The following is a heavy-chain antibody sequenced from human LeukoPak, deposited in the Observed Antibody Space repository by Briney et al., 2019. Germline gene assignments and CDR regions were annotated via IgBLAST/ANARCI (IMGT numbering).Heavy chain of an antibody. D-gene: IGHD5-24*01. CDR2: ISSSGSTI. J-gene: IGHJ4*02. CDR3: AREGRRDGYNLGAFDY. Sequence: GGSLRLSCAASGFTFSSYEMNWVRQAPGKGLEWVSYISSSGSTIYYADSVKGRFTISRDNAKNSLYLQMNSLRAEDTAVYYCAREGRRDGYNLGAFDYWGQGTLVTVSS. CDR1: GFTFSSYE. V-gene: IGHV3-48*03.